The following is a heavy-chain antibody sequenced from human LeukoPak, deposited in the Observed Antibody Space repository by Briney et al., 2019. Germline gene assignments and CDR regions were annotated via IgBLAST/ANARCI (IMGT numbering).Heavy chain of an antibody. CDR2: IYYSGST. D-gene: IGHD2-2*01. V-gene: IGHV4-59*01. Sequence: SETLSLTCTVSGGSISSYYWSWIRQPPGKGLEWIGYIYYSGSTNYNPSLKSRVTISVDTSKNQFSLKLSSVTAADTAVYYCARGPAAIYYYYYMDVWGKGTTVTVSS. CDR3: ARGPAAIYYYYYMDV. CDR1: GGSISSYY. J-gene: IGHJ6*03.